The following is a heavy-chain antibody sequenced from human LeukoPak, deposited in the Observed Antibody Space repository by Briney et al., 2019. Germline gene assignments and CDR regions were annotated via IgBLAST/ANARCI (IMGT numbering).Heavy chain of an antibody. D-gene: IGHD3-22*01. CDR3: ARVRFNSRVWYYYDSSGYYSFDY. J-gene: IGHJ4*02. CDR2: IYYSGST. Sequence: PSQTLSLTCTVSGGSISSGSYYWSWIRQPAGKGLEWIGYIYYSGSTNYNPSLKSRVTISVDTSKNQFSLKLSSVTAADTAVYYCARVRFNSRVWYYYDSSGYYSFDYWGQGTLVTVSS. CDR1: GGSISSGSYY. V-gene: IGHV4-61*10.